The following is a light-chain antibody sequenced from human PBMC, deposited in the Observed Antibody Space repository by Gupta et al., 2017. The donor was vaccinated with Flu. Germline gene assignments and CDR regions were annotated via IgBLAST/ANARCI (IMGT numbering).Light chain of an antibody. V-gene: IGLV1-51*01. Sequence: QSVLTQPPSLSAAPGQKVTISCSGDNSNIGNNFVSWYQQFPGAAPRLLIYDDNKRPSGVPERFSGSRYGTSATLGITGLQTGDEADYYCGTWDNRVTLVFGGGTKVTVL. CDR2: DDN. CDR3: GTWDNRVTLV. CDR1: NSNIGNNF. J-gene: IGLJ3*02.